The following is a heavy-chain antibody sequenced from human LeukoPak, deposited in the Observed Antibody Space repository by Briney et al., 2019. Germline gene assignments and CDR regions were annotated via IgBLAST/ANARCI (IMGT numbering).Heavy chain of an antibody. Sequence: RPSETLSLTCTVSGYSISSGYYWGWIRQPPGKGLEWIGSIYHSGSTYYNPSLKSRVTISVDTSKNQFSLKLSSVTAADTAVYYCAREFVVGAPSWFDPWGQGTLVTVSS. CDR1: GYSISSGYY. V-gene: IGHV4-38-2*02. D-gene: IGHD1-26*01. CDR2: IYHSGST. CDR3: AREFVVGAPSWFDP. J-gene: IGHJ5*02.